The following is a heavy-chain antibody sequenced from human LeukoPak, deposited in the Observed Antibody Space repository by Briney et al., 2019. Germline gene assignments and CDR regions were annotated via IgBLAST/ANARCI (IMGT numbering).Heavy chain of an antibody. CDR2: IYDRGST. CDR3: AKIEVGRFDP. J-gene: IGHJ5*02. Sequence: TSETLSLTCTVTGASISSHYWCWIRQTPGTGLEWIGDIYDRGSTTYNPSLKSRVSISVDTSRNQLSLNLRSVTAADTAVYYCAKIEVGRFDPWGQGTLVTVSS. CDR1: GASISSHY. V-gene: IGHV4-59*11. D-gene: IGHD1-26*01.